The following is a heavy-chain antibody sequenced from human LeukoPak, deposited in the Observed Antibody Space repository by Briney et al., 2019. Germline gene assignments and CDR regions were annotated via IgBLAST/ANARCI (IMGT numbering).Heavy chain of an antibody. CDR3: TRLSDFWSGYPAPIDY. D-gene: IGHD3-3*01. V-gene: IGHV4-59*01. Sequence: NPSETLSLTCTVSGGSISSYYWSWIRQPPGKGLEWIGYIYYSGSTNYNPSLKSRVTISVDTSKNQFSLKLSSVTAADTAVYYCTRLSDFWSGYPAPIDYWGQGTLVTVSS. J-gene: IGHJ4*02. CDR1: GGSISSYY. CDR2: IYYSGST.